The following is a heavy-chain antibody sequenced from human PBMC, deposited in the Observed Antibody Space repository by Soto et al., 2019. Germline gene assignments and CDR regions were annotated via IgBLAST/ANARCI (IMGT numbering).Heavy chain of an antibody. V-gene: IGHV4-31*03. CDR2: IYYSGST. CDR3: ARELHDSSGYYAD. CDR1: GGSISSGGYY. D-gene: IGHD3-22*01. J-gene: IGHJ4*02. Sequence: QVQLQESGPGLVKPSQTLSLTCTVSGGSISSGGYYWSWIRQHPGKGLEWIGYIYYSGSTYYNPSLNRRITISVDTSKNQFSLKLSSVTAADTAVYYCARELHDSSGYYADWGQGTLVTVSS.